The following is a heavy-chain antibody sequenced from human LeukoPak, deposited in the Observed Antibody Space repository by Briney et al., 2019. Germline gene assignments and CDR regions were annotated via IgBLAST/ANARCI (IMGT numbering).Heavy chain of an antibody. CDR3: ARGYCSSTSCYVRDAFDI. CDR1: GFSFSDYY. Sequence: PGGSLRLSCAASGFSFSDYYMSWIRQAPGKGLEWVSYISSSGSTIYYADSVKGRFTHSRDNAKNSLYLQMNSLRAEDTAVYYCARGYCSSTSCYVRDAFDIWGQGTMVTVSS. V-gene: IGHV3-11*04. CDR2: ISSSGSTI. D-gene: IGHD2-2*01. J-gene: IGHJ3*02.